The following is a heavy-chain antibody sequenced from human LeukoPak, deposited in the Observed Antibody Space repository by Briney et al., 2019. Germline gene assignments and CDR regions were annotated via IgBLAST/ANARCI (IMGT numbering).Heavy chain of an antibody. D-gene: IGHD1-26*01. CDR1: GYTFTSYG. V-gene: IGHV1-18*01. J-gene: IGHJ4*02. CDR2: ISAYNGNT. Sequence: GASVKVSCKASGYTFTSYGISWVRQAPGQGLEWMGGISAYNGNTNYAQKLQGRVTMTTDTSTSTAYLELRSLRSDDTAVYYCARDQAFSGSYGKAPFLFDYWGQGTLVTVSS. CDR3: ARDQAFSGSYGKAPFLFDY.